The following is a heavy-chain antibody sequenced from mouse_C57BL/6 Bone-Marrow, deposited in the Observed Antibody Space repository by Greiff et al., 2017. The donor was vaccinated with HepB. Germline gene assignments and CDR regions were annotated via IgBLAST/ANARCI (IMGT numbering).Heavy chain of an antibody. CDR3: ARTYESNYVDFDY. CDR1: GYTFTSYW. CDR2: IHPNSGST. J-gene: IGHJ2*01. D-gene: IGHD2-5*01. V-gene: IGHV1-64*01. Sequence: QVQLKQPGAELVKPGASVKLSCKASGYTFTSYWMHWVKQRPGQGLEWIGMIHPNSGSTNYNEKFKSKATLTVDKSSSTAYMQLSSLTSEDSAVYYCARTYESNYVDFDYWGQGTTLTVSS.